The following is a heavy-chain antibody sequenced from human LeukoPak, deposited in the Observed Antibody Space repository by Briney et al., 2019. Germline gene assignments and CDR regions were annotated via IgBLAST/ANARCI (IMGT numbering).Heavy chain of an antibody. D-gene: IGHD3-22*01. CDR3: AKVPYDSTPLSGPFDY. Sequence: GGSLRLSCAVSGFTFGSYTMNWVRQAPGKGLEWVSHISSTSTTYYADSVKGRFTISRDNSKNTLYLQMNSLRAEDTAVYYCAKVPYDSTPLSGPFDYWGQGTLVTVSS. J-gene: IGHJ4*02. V-gene: IGHV3-48*01. CDR1: GFTFGSYT. CDR2: ISSTSTT.